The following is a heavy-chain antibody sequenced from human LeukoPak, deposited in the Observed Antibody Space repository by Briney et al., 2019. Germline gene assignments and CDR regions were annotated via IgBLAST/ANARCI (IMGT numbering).Heavy chain of an antibody. CDR3: AIAPGAQNRKYSSSSVNY. CDR2: IYCSGST. D-gene: IGHD6-6*01. Sequence: SETLSLTCTVSGGSISSSSYYWGWIRQPPGKGLEWIGSIYCSGSTYYNPSLKSRVTISVDTSKNQFSLKLSSVTAADTAVYYCAIAPGAQNRKYSSSSVNYWGQGTLVTVSS. CDR1: GGSISSSSYY. V-gene: IGHV4-39*07. J-gene: IGHJ4*02.